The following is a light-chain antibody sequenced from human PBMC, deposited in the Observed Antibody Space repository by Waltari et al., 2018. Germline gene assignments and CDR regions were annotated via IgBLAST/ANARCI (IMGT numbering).Light chain of an antibody. Sequence: EIVLTQSPGPLSLSPGERATLSCRASQSVRHNYIAWYQQKPGQAPRLLIFGASSGASGIPDRFSGSGSGTDFTLTISRLEPGDFAVYYCQQYGSSPLTFGQGTRLDIK. CDR1: QSVRHNY. CDR3: QQYGSSPLT. V-gene: IGKV3-20*01. J-gene: IGKJ5*01. CDR2: GAS.